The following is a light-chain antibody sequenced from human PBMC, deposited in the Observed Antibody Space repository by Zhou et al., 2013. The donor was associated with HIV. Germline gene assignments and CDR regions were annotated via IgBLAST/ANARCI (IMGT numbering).Light chain of an antibody. CDR1: QGISNS. CDR2: GAS. Sequence: IQMTQSPSIVSASPGDRVTITCRASQGISNSLAWYQQEPGKAPTLLLYGASRLDSGVPSRFSGSGSGTDYTLTISSLQPEDFATYYCHQYYSSRWTFGQGTKVETK. J-gene: IGKJ1*01. V-gene: IGKV1-NL1*01. CDR3: HQYYSSRWT.